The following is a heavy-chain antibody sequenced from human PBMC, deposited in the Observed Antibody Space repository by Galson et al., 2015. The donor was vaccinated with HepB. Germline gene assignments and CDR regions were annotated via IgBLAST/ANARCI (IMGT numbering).Heavy chain of an antibody. CDR3: ARVMDSYGSGRYDFDAFDI. J-gene: IGHJ3*02. Sequence: SLRLSCAASGFTFSGYSMNWVRQAPGKGLEWVSSISSSGSYIYYTDSVKGRFTISRDNAKKSVHLQMNSLRVEDTAVYYCARVMDSYGSGRYDFDAFDIWGQGTMVTVSS. D-gene: IGHD3-10*01. CDR2: ISSSGSYI. V-gene: IGHV3-21*01. CDR1: GFTFSGYS.